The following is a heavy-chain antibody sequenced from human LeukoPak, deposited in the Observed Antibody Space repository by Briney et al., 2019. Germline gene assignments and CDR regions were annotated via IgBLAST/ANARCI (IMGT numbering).Heavy chain of an antibody. J-gene: IGHJ6*02. CDR1: GFTVRSYS. CDR3: ARDLSHCSGGSCYYFYYGMGV. V-gene: IGHV3-21*01. CDR2: INSGSSYI. D-gene: IGHD2-15*01. Sequence: GGSLRLSCAASGFTVRSYSMDWVRQAPGKGLEWVSSINSGSSYIYYADSVKGRFTISRDNAKNSLYLQMNSLRAEDTAVYFCARDLSHCSGGSCYYFYYGMGVWGQGTTVTVSS.